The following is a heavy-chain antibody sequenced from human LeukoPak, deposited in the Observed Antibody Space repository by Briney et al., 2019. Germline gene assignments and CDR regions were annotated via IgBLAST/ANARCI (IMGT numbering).Heavy chain of an antibody. Sequence: ASVKVSCKASGYTFTSYDINWVRQATGQGLEWMGWMNPNTGNTGYAQKFQGRVTMTRNTSISTAYMELSSLRSEDTALYYCARGIRVAVAGTVSYYFDYWGQGTLVTVSS. D-gene: IGHD6-19*01. CDR2: MNPNTGNT. J-gene: IGHJ4*02. CDR1: GYTFTSYD. V-gene: IGHV1-8*01. CDR3: ARGIRVAVAGTVSYYFDY.